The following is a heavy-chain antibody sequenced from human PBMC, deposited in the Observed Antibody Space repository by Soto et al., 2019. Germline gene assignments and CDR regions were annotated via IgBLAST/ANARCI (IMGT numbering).Heavy chain of an antibody. V-gene: IGHV1-18*01. CDR1: GYTFSSYG. CDR2: ISAYNGDT. D-gene: IGHD5-18*01. CDR3: AGEGSGYPRDP. J-gene: IGHJ5*02. Sequence: GASVKVSCKASGYTFSSYGISWVRQAPGQGLEWMGWISAYNGDTKYAQKFQGRVTMTTDTSTSTAYMEVTSLTSDDTAVYYCAGEGSGYPRDPWGQGTLVTVSS.